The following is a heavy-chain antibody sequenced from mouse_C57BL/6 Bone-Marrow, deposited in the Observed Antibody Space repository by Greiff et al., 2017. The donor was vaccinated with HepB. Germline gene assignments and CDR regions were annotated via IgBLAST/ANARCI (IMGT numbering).Heavy chain of an antibody. D-gene: IGHD3-2*02. CDR2: IHPSDSDT. CDR1: GYTFTSYW. V-gene: IGHV1-74*01. J-gene: IGHJ3*01. CDR3: AIGPQATTWFAY. Sequence: QVQLQQPGAELVKPGASVKVSCKASGYTFTSYWMHWVKQRPGQGLEWIGRIHPSDSDTNYNQKFKGKATLTVDKSSSTAYMQLSSLTSEDSAFYYCAIGPQATTWFAYWGQGTLVTVSA.